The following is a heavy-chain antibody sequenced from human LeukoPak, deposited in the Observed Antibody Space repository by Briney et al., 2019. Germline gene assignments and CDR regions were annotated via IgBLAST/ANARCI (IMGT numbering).Heavy chain of an antibody. CDR1: GFTVSSSY. CDR2: IYSGGST. J-gene: IGHJ4*02. V-gene: IGHV3-66*01. CDR3: ARGPTVQEDLDY. Sequence: GGSLRLSCEASGFTVSSSYMSWVRQAPGKGLEWVSVIYSGGSTYYADSVKGRFTISRDISKNTLYLQMNSLRAEDTAVYYCARGPTVQEDLDYWGQGTLVTVSS.